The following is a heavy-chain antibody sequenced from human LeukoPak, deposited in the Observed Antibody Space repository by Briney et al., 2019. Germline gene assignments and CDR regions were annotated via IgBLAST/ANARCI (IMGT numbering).Heavy chain of an antibody. Sequence: GGSLRLSCAASGFIFSTYGLHWVRQAPGKGLEWVAVIWSDGSVKYYADSVKGRFTISRDNSKNTLYLQMNSLRAEDTAVYYCAKDGGRIAAALDYWGQGTLVPVSS. CDR1: GFIFSTYG. V-gene: IGHV3-30*02. D-gene: IGHD6-13*01. J-gene: IGHJ4*02. CDR3: AKDGGRIAAALDY. CDR2: IWSDGSVK.